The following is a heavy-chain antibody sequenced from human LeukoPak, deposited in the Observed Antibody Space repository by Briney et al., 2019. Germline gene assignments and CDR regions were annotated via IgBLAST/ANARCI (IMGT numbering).Heavy chain of an antibody. CDR2: IKTKTDGGTA. Sequence: GGSLRLSCAASAFIFSNAWMSWVRQAPGKGLEWVGRIKTKTDGGTADYAAPVKGRFTISRDDSKNTLHLQMNSLKTEDTAVYYFTRWAFGSGSYYRDWGQGTLVTVSS. CDR1: AFIFSNAW. CDR3: TRWAFGSGSYYRD. J-gene: IGHJ4*02. V-gene: IGHV3-15*01. D-gene: IGHD3-10*01.